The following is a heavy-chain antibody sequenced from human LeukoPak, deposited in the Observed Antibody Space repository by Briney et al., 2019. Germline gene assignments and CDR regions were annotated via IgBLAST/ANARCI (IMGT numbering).Heavy chain of an antibody. V-gene: IGHV4-34*01. CDR2: INHSGST. Sequence: SETLSLTCVVYGGSFSGYYWSWIRQPPGKGLEWIGEINHSGSTNYNPSLKSRVTISVDTSKNQFSLKLSSVTAADTAVYYCATGSRLFDYWGQGTLVTVSS. J-gene: IGHJ4*02. D-gene: IGHD3-10*01. CDR3: ATGSRLFDY. CDR1: GGSFSGYY.